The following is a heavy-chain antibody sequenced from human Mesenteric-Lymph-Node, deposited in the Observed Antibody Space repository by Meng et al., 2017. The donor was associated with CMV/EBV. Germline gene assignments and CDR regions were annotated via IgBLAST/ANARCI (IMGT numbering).Heavy chain of an antibody. CDR1: GYTFVGYS. Sequence: ASVKVSCKASGYTFVGYSMHWVRQAPGQGLEWMGIINPAAGSTTYAQRFQGRVTVTRDTSADTVYMELSSLRSEDTAVYYCERAYYYGSGSSSVSSPNVYGMDVWGQGTTVTVSS. J-gene: IGHJ6*02. CDR3: ERAYYYGSGSSSVSSPNVYGMDV. D-gene: IGHD3-10*01. CDR2: INPAAGST. V-gene: IGHV1-46*01.